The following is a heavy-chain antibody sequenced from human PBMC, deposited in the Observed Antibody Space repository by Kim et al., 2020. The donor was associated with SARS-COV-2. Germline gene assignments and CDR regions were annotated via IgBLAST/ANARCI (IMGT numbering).Heavy chain of an antibody. D-gene: IGHD6-19*01. J-gene: IGHJ4*02. CDR1: GFTLNGYF. Sequence: GGSLRLSCAASGFTLNGYFMSWIRQAPGKGLEWVSHITSGGSIYYADSVKGRFTVSRDNSRKSLYLQMNRLRVEDTAAYYCSRGAAAWLEKFWLDYWGQG. V-gene: IGHV3-11*04. CDR2: ITSGGSI. CDR3: SRGAAAWLEKFWLDY.